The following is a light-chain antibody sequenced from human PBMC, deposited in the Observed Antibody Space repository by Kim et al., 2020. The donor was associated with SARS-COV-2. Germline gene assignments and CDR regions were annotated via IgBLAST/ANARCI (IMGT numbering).Light chain of an antibody. CDR3: QEYDSYSA. Sequence: DIQMTQSPSTLSASVGDRVTITCRASQSINSWLAWYQQKPGKAPKLLISDASNLESGVPSRFSGSGSGTEFTLTSSSLQPDDFATYYCQEYDSYSAFGQGTKVDIK. CDR1: QSINSW. CDR2: DAS. J-gene: IGKJ1*01. V-gene: IGKV1-5*01.